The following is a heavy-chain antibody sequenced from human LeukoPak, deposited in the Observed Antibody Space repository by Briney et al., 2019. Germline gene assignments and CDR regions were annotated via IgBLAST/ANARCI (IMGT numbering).Heavy chain of an antibody. CDR1: GYTFNRDA. CDR3: ARHLFGDYFFDY. J-gene: IGHJ4*02. CDR2: ISAYNGNT. Sequence: ASVKVSCKXSGYTFNRDAISWVRQAPRQGLEWMGWISAYNGNTNYAQKLQGRVTMTTDTSTSTAYMDLRSLRSDDTAVYYCARHLFGDYFFDYWGQGTLVTVSS. V-gene: IGHV1-18*01. D-gene: IGHD4-17*01.